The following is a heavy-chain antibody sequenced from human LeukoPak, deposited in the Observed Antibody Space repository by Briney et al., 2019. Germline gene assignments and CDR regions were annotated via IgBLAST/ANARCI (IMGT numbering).Heavy chain of an antibody. D-gene: IGHD3-22*01. Sequence: GGSLRLSCVASGFSFTTHAMGWVRQAPGKGLEWVSAISGSGGSTYYADSVKGRFTISRDNSKNTLYLQMNSLRAEDTAVYYCAKGLQRITMIVVIDYWGQGTLVAVSS. CDR3: AKGLQRITMIVVIDY. V-gene: IGHV3-23*01. J-gene: IGHJ4*02. CDR1: GFSFTTHA. CDR2: ISGSGGST.